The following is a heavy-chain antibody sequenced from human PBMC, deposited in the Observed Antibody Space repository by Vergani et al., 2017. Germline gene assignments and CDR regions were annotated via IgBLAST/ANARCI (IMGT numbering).Heavy chain of an antibody. D-gene: IGHD3-10*01. CDR1: GFTFSDSS. V-gene: IGHV4-34*08. CDR2: INNDGNT. Sequence: VQLVESGGGLVKPGGSLRLSCEASGFTFSDSSMSWVRQAPGKGLEWIGEINNDGNTNYNPSLESRVTVSRDTAKNQFSLNLMSVTAADTAMYYCAVRPRVNLVGGEIVTKRTFDYWSQGSLVTVSS. CDR3: AVRPRVNLVGGEIVTKRTFDY. J-gene: IGHJ4*02.